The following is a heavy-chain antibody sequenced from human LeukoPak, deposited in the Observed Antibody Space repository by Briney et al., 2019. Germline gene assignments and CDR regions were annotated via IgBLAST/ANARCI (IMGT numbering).Heavy chain of an antibody. CDR2: ISWNSGSI. J-gene: IGHJ4*02. CDR3: ARSRWEPPTFFDY. V-gene: IGHV3-9*03. Sequence: GRSLRLSCAASGFTFDDYAMHWVRQAPGKGLEWVSGISWNSGSIGYADSVKGRFTISRDNAKNSLYLQMNSLRAEDMALYYCARSRWEPPTFFDYRGQGTLVTVSS. CDR1: GFTFDDYA. D-gene: IGHD1-26*01.